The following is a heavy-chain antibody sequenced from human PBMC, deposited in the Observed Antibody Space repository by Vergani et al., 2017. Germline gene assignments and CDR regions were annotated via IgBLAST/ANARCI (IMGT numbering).Heavy chain of an antibody. CDR3: AKDLTAGWLHQLAFGY. V-gene: IGHV3-23*04. CDR1: GFTFSDYY. D-gene: IGHD5-24*01. Sequence: VQLVESGGGLVKPGGSLRLSCAASGFTFSDYYMSWIRQAPGKGLEWVSAISGSGGSTYYADSVKGRFTISRDNSKNTLYLQMNSLRAEDTAVYYCAKDLTAGWLHQLAFGYWGQGTLVTVSS. J-gene: IGHJ4*02. CDR2: ISGSGGST.